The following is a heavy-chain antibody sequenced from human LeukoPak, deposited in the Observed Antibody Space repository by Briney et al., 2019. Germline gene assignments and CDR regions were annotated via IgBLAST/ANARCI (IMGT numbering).Heavy chain of an antibody. CDR3: ARDGFD. V-gene: IGHV3-7*03. CDR1: GFTFSSYW. J-gene: IGHJ4*02. CDR2: IKQDGSEK. D-gene: IGHD2-2*03. Sequence: GGSLRLSCVASGFTFSSYWMSWVRQAPGKGLEWVANIKQDGSEKYYVDSVKGRFTISRDNAKNSLYLQMNSLRAEDTAVYYCARDGFDWGQGTLVTVSS.